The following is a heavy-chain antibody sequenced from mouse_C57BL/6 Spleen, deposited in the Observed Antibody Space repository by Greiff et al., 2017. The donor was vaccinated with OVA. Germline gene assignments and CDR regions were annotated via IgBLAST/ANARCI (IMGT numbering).Heavy chain of an antibody. CDR1: GFTFSDYG. Sequence: EVKLMESGGGLVKPGGSLKLSCAASGFTFSDYGMHWVRQAPEKGLEWVAYISSGSSTIYYADTVKGRFTISRDNAKNTLFLQMTSLRSEDTAMYYCAKSYDYSNYFDYWGQGTTLTVSS. CDR2: ISSGSSTI. V-gene: IGHV5-17*01. CDR3: AKSYDYSNYFDY. J-gene: IGHJ2*01. D-gene: IGHD2-4*01.